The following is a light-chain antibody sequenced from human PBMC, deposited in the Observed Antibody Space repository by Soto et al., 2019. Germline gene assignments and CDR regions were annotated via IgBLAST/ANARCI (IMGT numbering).Light chain of an antibody. Sequence: DIQMTQSPSSLSASLGDRITFTCRASQGISHFLAWYQQKPGKVPQLLIYEASTLQSGVPSRFSGSGSGTEFTLTISGPQPEDVATYFCQKYDRAPFTFGPGTKVDIK. CDR1: QGISHF. CDR2: EAS. J-gene: IGKJ3*01. V-gene: IGKV1-27*01. CDR3: QKYDRAPFT.